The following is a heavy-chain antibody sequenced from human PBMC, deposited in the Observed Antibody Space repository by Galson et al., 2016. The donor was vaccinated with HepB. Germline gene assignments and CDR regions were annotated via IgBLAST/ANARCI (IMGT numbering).Heavy chain of an antibody. Sequence: SLRLSCAATGFTFSSLAMSWVRQAPGKGLEWVSALNYSGGRTSYADSVKGRFTISRDNSKNTLYLQMNGVRAEDTAIYYCAKSLLGVVAATSFDYWGQGTLVTVSS. D-gene: IGHD2-15*01. V-gene: IGHV3-23*01. CDR3: AKSLLGVVAATSFDY. CDR1: GFTFSSLA. CDR2: LNYSGGRT. J-gene: IGHJ4*02.